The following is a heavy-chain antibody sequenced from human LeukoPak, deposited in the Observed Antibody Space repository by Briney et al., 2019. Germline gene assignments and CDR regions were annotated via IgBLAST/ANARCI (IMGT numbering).Heavy chain of an antibody. Sequence: PSETLSHTCTVSGGSVSSGSYYWSWIRQPPGKGLEWIGYIYYSGSTNYNPSLKSRVTISVDTSKNQFSLTLSSVTAADTAVYYCAREGSQQLVLGYFDYWGQGTLVTVSS. CDR1: GGSVSSGSYY. J-gene: IGHJ4*02. CDR2: IYYSGST. D-gene: IGHD6-13*01. V-gene: IGHV4-61*01. CDR3: AREGSQQLVLGYFDY.